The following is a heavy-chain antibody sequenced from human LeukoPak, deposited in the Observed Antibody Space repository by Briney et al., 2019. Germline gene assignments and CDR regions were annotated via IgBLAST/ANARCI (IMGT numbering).Heavy chain of an antibody. CDR1: GGSFSGYY. CDR3: ASYHDCSSTSCYEFFDY. D-gene: IGHD2-2*01. V-gene: IGHV4-34*01. Sequence: SETLSLTCAVYGGSFSGYYWSWIRQPPGKGLEWIGEINHSGSTNYNPSLKSRVTISVDTSKNQFSLKLSSVTAADTAVYYCASYHDCSSTSCYEFFDYWGQGTLVTVSS. J-gene: IGHJ4*02. CDR2: INHSGST.